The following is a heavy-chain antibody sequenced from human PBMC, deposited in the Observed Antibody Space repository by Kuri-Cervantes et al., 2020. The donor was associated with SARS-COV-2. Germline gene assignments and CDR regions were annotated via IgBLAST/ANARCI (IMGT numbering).Heavy chain of an antibody. V-gene: IGHV1-46*01. CDR2: INPSGGST. D-gene: IGHD7-27*01. Sequence: SVKVSCKASGYTFTSYYMHWVRQAPGQGLEWMGIINPSGGSTSCAQKFQGRVTMTRDTSTSSVYMELSSLRSEDTAVYYCARAELTGIDYWGQGTLVTVSS. CDR1: GYTFTSYY. J-gene: IGHJ4*02. CDR3: ARAELTGIDY.